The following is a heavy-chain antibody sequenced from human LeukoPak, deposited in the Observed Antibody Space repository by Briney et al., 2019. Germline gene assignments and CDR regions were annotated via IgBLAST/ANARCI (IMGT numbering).Heavy chain of an antibody. V-gene: IGHV3-64D*06. CDR3: AKERGGYSYGHDAFDI. CDR2: ISSNGDST. D-gene: IGHD5-18*01. Sequence: GGSLRLSCSASGFTFSDYAMNWVRQAPGKGLEYVSTISSNGDSTYYADSVKGRFTFSRDNSKNTLYLQMSSLRAEDTAVYYCAKERGGYSYGHDAFDIWGQGTMVTVSS. J-gene: IGHJ3*02. CDR1: GFTFSDYA.